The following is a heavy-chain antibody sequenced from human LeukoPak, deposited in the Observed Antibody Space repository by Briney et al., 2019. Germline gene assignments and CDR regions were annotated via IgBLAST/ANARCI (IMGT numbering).Heavy chain of an antibody. D-gene: IGHD3-10*01. CDR3: ARRNFYYYGSGTYPARFDY. V-gene: IGHV4-30-4*01. CDR2: IYFSGDT. Sequence: SETLSLTCTVSGGSIRTGDYYWSWIRQPPGKGLEWIGNIYFSGDTSYNPSLKSRLTISLDTSKNQFSLTLTSVTAADAAFYYCARRNFYYYGSGTYPARFDYWGQGILATVSS. CDR1: GGSIRTGDYY. J-gene: IGHJ4*02.